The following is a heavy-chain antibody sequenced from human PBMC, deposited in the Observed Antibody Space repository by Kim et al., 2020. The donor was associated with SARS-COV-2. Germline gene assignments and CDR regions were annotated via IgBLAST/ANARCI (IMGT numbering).Heavy chain of an antibody. CDR2: ISSSSSYI. Sequence: GGSLRLSCAASGFTFSSYSMNWVRQAPGKGLEWVSSISSSSSYIYYADSVKGRFTISRDNAKNSLYLQMNSLRAEDTAVYYCARVGYCSGGSCPDRGGRHYYYGMDVWGQGTTVTVSS. J-gene: IGHJ6*02. D-gene: IGHD2-15*01. CDR1: GFTFSSYS. CDR3: ARVGYCSGGSCPDRGGRHYYYGMDV. V-gene: IGHV3-21*01.